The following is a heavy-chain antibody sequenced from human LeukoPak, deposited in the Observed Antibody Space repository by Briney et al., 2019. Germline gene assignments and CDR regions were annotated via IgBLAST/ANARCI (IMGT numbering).Heavy chain of an antibody. J-gene: IGHJ4*02. CDR1: GYTFTSYD. V-gene: IGHV1-8*03. CDR2: MNPNSGNT. Sequence: ASVKVSCKASGYTFTSYDINWVRQATGQGLEWMGWMNPNSGNTGYAQKFQGRVTITRNTSISTAYMELSSLRSEDTAVFYCARGSADCSGGSCYNGGFSDYWGQGTLVTVSS. CDR3: ARGSADCSGGSCYNGGFSDY. D-gene: IGHD2-15*01.